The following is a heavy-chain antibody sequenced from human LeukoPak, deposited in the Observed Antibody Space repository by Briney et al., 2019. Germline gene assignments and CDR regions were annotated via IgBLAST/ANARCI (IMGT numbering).Heavy chain of an antibody. J-gene: IGHJ4*02. V-gene: IGHV4-59*08. CDR1: GGSMSGCC. CDR3: ARGYGYNTY. CDR2: ICYSGGT. Sequence: PSETLALTCTVSGGSMSGCCWSWIRQPPGKGLQSIAYICYSGGTDYNPSLKSRVTMSVDTSKNQFSLRLSSVTATDTAVYYCARGYGYNTYWGQGTLVTASS. D-gene: IGHD5-24*01.